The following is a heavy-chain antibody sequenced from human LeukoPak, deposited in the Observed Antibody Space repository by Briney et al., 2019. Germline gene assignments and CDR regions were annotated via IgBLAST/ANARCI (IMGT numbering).Heavy chain of an antibody. Sequence: GGSLRLSCAASGFTVSSNYMSWVRQAPGKGLEWVSVIYSGGSTYYADSGKGRFTISRDNAKNSLYLQMNSLRAEDTAVYYCARDGRHDYGDYVGAFDTWGQGTMVTVSS. CDR2: IYSGGST. V-gene: IGHV3-66*01. CDR1: GFTVSSNY. D-gene: IGHD4-17*01. CDR3: ARDGRHDYGDYVGAFDT. J-gene: IGHJ3*02.